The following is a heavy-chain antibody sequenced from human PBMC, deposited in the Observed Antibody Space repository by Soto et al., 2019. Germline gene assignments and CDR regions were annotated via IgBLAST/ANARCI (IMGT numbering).Heavy chain of an antibody. J-gene: IGHJ3*02. CDR1: GYTFTSYG. CDR3: ARDRLRYSSGPLDAFDI. Sequence: QVRLVQSGAEVKKPGASVKVSCKASGYTFTSYGISWVRQAPGQGLEWMGWISAYNGNTNYAQKLQGRVTMTTDTSTNTAYMELRSLRSDDTAVYYCARDRLRYSSGPLDAFDIWGQGTMVTVSS. D-gene: IGHD6-19*01. CDR2: ISAYNGNT. V-gene: IGHV1-18*01.